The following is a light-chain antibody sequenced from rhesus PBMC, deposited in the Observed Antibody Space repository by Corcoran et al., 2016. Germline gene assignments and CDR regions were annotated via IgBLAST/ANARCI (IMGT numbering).Light chain of an antibody. Sequence: EIVMTQSPATLSLSPGETATISCRTSQSGSSYLAWYQQKPGQAPRLLIYGASSRATGIPDSFSGSGSGTDFTLTISSLEPEDFAVNCCQGTNNLFPFGPGTKLDIK. CDR2: GAS. V-gene: IGKV3-31*02. CDR3: QGTNNLFP. CDR1: QSGSSY. J-gene: IGKJ3*01.